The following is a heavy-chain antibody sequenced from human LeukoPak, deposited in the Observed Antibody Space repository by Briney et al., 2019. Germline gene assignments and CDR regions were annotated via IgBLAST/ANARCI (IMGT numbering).Heavy chain of an antibody. CDR1: GYTLTELS. J-gene: IGHJ3*02. CDR2: FDPEDGET. Sequence: ASVKVSCKVSGYTLTELSMHWVRQAPGKGLEWMGGFDPEDGETIYAQKFQGRVTMTEDTSTDTAYMELSSLRSEDTAVYYCATSGPHPASHDFWSGCHYSQPSNAFDIWGQGTMVTVSS. V-gene: IGHV1-24*01. D-gene: IGHD3-3*01. CDR3: ATSGPHPASHDFWSGCHYSQPSNAFDI.